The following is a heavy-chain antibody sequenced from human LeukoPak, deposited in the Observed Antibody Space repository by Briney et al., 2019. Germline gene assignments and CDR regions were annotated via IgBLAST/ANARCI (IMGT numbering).Heavy chain of an antibody. Sequence: PGGSLRLSCAASGFTFSSYWMSWVCQAPGKGLGWVANIKQDGSEKYYVDSVKGRFTISRDNAKNSLYLQMNSLRAEDTAVYYCARDRGWDLTYYYMDVWGKGTTVTVSS. J-gene: IGHJ6*03. CDR1: GFTFSSYW. V-gene: IGHV3-7*01. CDR2: IKQDGSEK. CDR3: ARDRGWDLTYYYMDV. D-gene: IGHD1-26*01.